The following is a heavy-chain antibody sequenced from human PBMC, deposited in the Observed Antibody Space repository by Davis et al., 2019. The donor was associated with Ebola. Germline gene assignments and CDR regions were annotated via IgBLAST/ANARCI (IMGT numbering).Heavy chain of an antibody. J-gene: IGHJ5*02. CDR2: IIPILGIA. Sequence: SVKVSCKASGGTFSSYAISWVRQAPGQGLEWMGGIIPILGIANYAQKFQGRVTITADESTSTAYMELSSLRSEDTAVYYCARALGYGSGINWFDPWGQGTLVTVSS. D-gene: IGHD3-10*01. CDR3: ARALGYGSGINWFDP. V-gene: IGHV1-69*10. CDR1: GGTFSSYA.